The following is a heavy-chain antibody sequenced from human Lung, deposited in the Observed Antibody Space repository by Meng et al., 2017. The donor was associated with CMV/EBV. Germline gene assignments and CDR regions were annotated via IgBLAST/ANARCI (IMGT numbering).Heavy chain of an antibody. J-gene: IGHJ4*02. CDR3: ARGDYHDSTSYQDFDY. V-gene: IGHV1-2*02. CDR1: GYTFSDYY. D-gene: IGHD3-22*01. CDR2: INPNSGGT. Sequence: ASXXVSXKVSGYTFSDYYMHWVRQAPGQGLEWMGWINPNSGGTNYAQKFQGRVTMTRDTSISTAYMELSRLRSDDTAVYYCARGDYHDSTSYQDFDYWGQGTLVTVSS.